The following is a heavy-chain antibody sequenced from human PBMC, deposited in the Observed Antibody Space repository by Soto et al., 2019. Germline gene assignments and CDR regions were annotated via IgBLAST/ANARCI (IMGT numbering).Heavy chain of an antibody. J-gene: IGHJ5*02. D-gene: IGHD5-18*01. CDR2: IIPICGTA. Sequence: QVQLVQSGAEVKKPGSSVKVSCKASGGTFSSYAISWVRQAPGQGREWMGGIIPICGTANYAQKFQGRVTITADESTSRAYMDLSSLRSEDTAVYYCARGTTGYSYGFEFDPWGQGTLVTVSS. CDR3: ARGTTGYSYGFEFDP. CDR1: GGTFSSYA. V-gene: IGHV1-69*01.